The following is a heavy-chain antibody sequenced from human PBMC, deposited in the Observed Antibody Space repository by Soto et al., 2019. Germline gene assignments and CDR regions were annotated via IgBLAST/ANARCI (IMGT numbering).Heavy chain of an antibody. Sequence: PSETLSLTCTVSGGSISSYYWSWIRQPPGKGLEWIGYIYYSGSTNSNPSLKSRVTISVDTSKNQFSLNLSSVTAADTAVYYCARAELRFWGAFDIWGQGTMVTVS. CDR3: ARAELRFWGAFDI. CDR2: IYYSGST. V-gene: IGHV4-59*01. CDR1: GGSISSYY. D-gene: IGHD3-10*01. J-gene: IGHJ3*02.